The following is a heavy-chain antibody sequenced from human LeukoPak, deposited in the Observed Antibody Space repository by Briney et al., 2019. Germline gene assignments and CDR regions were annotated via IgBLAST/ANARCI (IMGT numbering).Heavy chain of an antibody. CDR1: GYTFTAYY. CDR3: ARAVLDTRIAC. CDR2: INPNNGGT. D-gene: IGHD2-2*01. J-gene: IGHJ4*02. Sequence: ASVKVSCKACGYTFTAYYRHWVRQAPGQGLEWMGWINPNNGGTNYAQKFQGRFTMTRDASISTANMELSRLRSDDTAVSYCARAVLDTRIACWGQGTLVAVSS. V-gene: IGHV1-2*02.